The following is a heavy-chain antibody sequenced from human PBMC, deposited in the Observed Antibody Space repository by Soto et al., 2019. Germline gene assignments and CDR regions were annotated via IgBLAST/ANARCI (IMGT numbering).Heavy chain of an antibody. Sequence: GGSLRLSCAASGFTFSSYAMSWVRQAPGKGLEWVSAISGSGGSTYYADSVKGRLTISRDNSKNTLYLQMNSLRAEDTAVYYCAKTFEGFTMIVVVPYFDYWGQGTLVTVSS. D-gene: IGHD3-22*01. CDR2: ISGSGGST. J-gene: IGHJ4*02. V-gene: IGHV3-23*01. CDR1: GFTFSSYA. CDR3: AKTFEGFTMIVVVPYFDY.